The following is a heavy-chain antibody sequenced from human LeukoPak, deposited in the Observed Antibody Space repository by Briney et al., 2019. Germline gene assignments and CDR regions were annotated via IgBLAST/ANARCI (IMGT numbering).Heavy chain of an antibody. Sequence: PSETLSLTCTVSGYSISSGYYWGWIRPPPGKGLEWIGSIYHSGRTHFNPSLKSRVTISVDTSKNQFSLKLSSVTAADTAVYYCARAARDYVWGSYRYLNWFDPWGQGTLVTVSS. D-gene: IGHD3-16*02. V-gene: IGHV4-38-2*02. CDR3: ARAARDYVWGSYRYLNWFDP. CDR2: IYHSGRT. J-gene: IGHJ5*02. CDR1: GYSISSGYY.